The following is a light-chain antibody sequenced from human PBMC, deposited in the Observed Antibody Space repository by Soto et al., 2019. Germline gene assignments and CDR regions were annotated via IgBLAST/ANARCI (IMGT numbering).Light chain of an antibody. Sequence: DIQMTQSPSSLSASVGDRVTITCRASQSISSYLNWYQQKPGKAPNLLIYAASSLESGVPSRFSGSGSGTDFTLTISSLQPEDFATYYCQKSYSIPWTFGQGTTVEIK. CDR3: QKSYSIPWT. CDR1: QSISSY. CDR2: AAS. V-gene: IGKV1-39*01. J-gene: IGKJ1*01.